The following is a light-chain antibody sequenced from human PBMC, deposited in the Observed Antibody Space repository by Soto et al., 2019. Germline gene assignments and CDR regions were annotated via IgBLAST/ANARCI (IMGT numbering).Light chain of an antibody. J-gene: IGKJ1*01. Sequence: EIVMTHSPATLSVSPGERATLSCRASQSVRSNVACSQQKAGQAPRLLIYGASNRATGIPDRFSGSGSGTDFTLTILLLEPVEFAVYYCQQYGSSGTFGQGTKVDI. V-gene: IGKV3-20*01. CDR3: QQYGSSGT. CDR1: QSVRSN. CDR2: GAS.